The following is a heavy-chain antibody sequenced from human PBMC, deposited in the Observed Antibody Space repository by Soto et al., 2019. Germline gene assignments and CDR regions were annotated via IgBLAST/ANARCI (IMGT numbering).Heavy chain of an antibody. CDR3: AKDKGYSYGQNYYYYGMDV. V-gene: IGHV3-9*01. CDR1: GFTFDDYA. Sequence: EVQLVESGGGLVQPGRSLRLSCAASGFTFDDYAMHWVRQGPGKGLEWVSTINWNSGFIDYADSVRGRFTISRDNAKNSLYLQMSSLRVEDTAFYFCAKDKGYSYGQNYYYYGMDVWGQGTTVTVSS. CDR2: INWNSGFI. J-gene: IGHJ6*02. D-gene: IGHD5-18*01.